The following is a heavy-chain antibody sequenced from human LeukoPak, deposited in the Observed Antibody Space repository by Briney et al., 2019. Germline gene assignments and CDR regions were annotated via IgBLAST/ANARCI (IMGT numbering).Heavy chain of an antibody. J-gene: IGHJ6*04. V-gene: IGHV3-48*03. D-gene: IGHD3-10*02. CDR3: AELGITMIGGV. CDR1: GFTFSSYE. Sequence: GGSLRLSCAASGFTFSSYEMNWVRKAPGKGLEWVSYISSSGSTIYYADSVKGRFTTSRDNAKNSLYLQMNSLRAEDTAVYYCAELGITMIGGVWGKGTTVTISS. CDR2: ISSSGSTI.